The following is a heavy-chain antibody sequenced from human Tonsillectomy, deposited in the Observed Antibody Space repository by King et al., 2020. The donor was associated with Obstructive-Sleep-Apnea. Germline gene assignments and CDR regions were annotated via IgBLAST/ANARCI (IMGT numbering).Heavy chain of an antibody. V-gene: IGHV3-20*01. Sequence: QLVQSGGGVVRPGGSLRLSCAASGFTFDDYGMSWVRQAPGKGLEWVSGINWNGGSTGYAESVKGRFTISRDNAKNSLYLQMNSLRAEDTALYHCASLSGISAAGMLDYWGQGTLVTVSS. J-gene: IGHJ4*02. D-gene: IGHD6-13*01. CDR3: ASLSGISAAGMLDY. CDR2: INWNGGST. CDR1: GFTFDDYG.